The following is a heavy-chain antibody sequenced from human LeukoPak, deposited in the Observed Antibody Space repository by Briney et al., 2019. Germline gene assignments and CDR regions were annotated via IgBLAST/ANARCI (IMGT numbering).Heavy chain of an antibody. V-gene: IGHV3-23*01. CDR1: GFTFSRYA. CDR3: ATDPADTYPNWYFDL. CDR2: ISGSST. Sequence: PGGSLRLSCAASGFTFSRYAVSWVRQAPGKGLEWVSAISGSSTYYADSVKGRFTISRDNSKNTLYLQMNSLRAEDTAVYYCATDPADTYPNWYFDLWGRGTLVTVSS. J-gene: IGHJ2*01. D-gene: IGHD5-18*01.